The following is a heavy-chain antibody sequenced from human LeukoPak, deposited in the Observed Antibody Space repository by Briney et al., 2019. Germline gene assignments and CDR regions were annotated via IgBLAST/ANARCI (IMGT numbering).Heavy chain of an antibody. CDR2: IYYSGST. V-gene: IGHV4-59*01. CDR1: GGSISSYY. CDR3: AREFLDYGQAFGI. D-gene: IGHD4-17*01. Sequence: PSETLSLTCTVSGGSISSYYWSWIRQPPGKGLEWIGYIYYSGSTNYNPSLKSRVTISVDTSKNQFSLKLSSVTAADTAVYYCAREFLDYGQAFGIWGQGTMVTVSS. J-gene: IGHJ3*02.